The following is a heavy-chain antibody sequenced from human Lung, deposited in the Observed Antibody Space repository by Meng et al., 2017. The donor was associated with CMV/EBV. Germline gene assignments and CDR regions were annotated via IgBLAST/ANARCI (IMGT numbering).Heavy chain of an antibody. CDR1: GFTFSDYS. V-gene: IGHV3-48*04. J-gene: IGHJ4*02. Sequence: GEXXRISCAASGFTFSDYSLKWVRQAPGKGLEWISYISFSGTTMYYADSVKGRFTISRDYAKNSLYLQMNSLRAEDTAVYYCARNWGYNDGTSYYWGMFDYWXKGTXVTVSS. CDR2: ISFSGTTM. D-gene: IGHD3-22*01. CDR3: ARNWGYNDGTSYYWGMFDY.